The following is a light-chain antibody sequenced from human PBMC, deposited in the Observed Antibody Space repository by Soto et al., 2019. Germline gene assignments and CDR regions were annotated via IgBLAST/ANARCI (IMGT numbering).Light chain of an antibody. Sequence: IGMTQSPATLSVSPGERATLSCRASQTIYSNVAWYQQRPGQPPRLLIYRASSRATGIPARFSGSGSGTEFTLTINSLQSEDFAVYYCQRYNNRPLTFGGGTKVDIK. J-gene: IGKJ4*01. V-gene: IGKV3-15*01. CDR3: QRYNNRPLT. CDR2: RAS. CDR1: QTIYSN.